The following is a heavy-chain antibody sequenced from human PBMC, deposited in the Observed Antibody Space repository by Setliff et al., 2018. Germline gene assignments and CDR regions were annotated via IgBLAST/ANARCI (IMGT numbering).Heavy chain of an antibody. V-gene: IGHV1-2*02. CDR1: GNSFTGHF. J-gene: IGHJ5*01. CDR3: TRSSSYGMRYWFDS. D-gene: IGHD3-16*02. Sequence: ASVKVSCKVSGNSFTGHFLHWVRQAPGRGLEWMGWINPDSGDTHSPQNFQGRVRMTRDTSMSTVYMELTRLTSDDTAVHYCTRSSSYGMRYWFDSWGQGPLVTVSS. CDR2: INPDSGDT.